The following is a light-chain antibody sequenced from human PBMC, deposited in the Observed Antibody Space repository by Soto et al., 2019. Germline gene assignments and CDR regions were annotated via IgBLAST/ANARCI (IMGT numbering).Light chain of an antibody. CDR1: SSDVGGYNY. J-gene: IGLJ1*01. V-gene: IGLV2-8*01. Sequence: QSALTQPPSASGSPGQSVTISFTGTSSDVGGYNYVSWYQQHPGKAPKLMIYEVSKRPSVVPDRFSGSKSGNTASLTVSGLQAEDEADYYCSSYAGSNNFVFGTGTKLTVL. CDR3: SSYAGSNNFV. CDR2: EVS.